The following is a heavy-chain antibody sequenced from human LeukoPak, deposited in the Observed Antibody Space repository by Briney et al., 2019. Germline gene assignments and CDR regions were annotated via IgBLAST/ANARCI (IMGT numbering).Heavy chain of an antibody. CDR2: ISGSSDGT. CDR1: GFTFNNAW. CDR3: AKDCGGDCYSHY. V-gene: IGHV3-23*01. Sequence: GGSLRLSCAASGFTFNNAWMNWVRQAPGKGLEWVSAISGSSDGTYYADSVKGRFTISRDNSKNTLYLQMNSLRAEDTAVYYCAKDCGGDCYSHYWGQGTLVTVSS. J-gene: IGHJ4*02. D-gene: IGHD2-21*01.